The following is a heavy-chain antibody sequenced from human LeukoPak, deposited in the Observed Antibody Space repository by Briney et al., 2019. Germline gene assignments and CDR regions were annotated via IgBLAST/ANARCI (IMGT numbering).Heavy chain of an antibody. CDR3: ARDLVSGSGSYGH. V-gene: IGHV3-74*01. CDR2: ISGDGGT. Sequence: GGSLRLSCVAYGFTFGSYWMHWVRQAPGKGPAWVSRISGDGGTYYADSVKGRFTISRDNAKNTLYLQMNSLRAEDTAAYYCARDLVSGSGSYGHWGRGTLVTVSS. D-gene: IGHD3-10*01. J-gene: IGHJ4*02. CDR1: GFTFGSYW.